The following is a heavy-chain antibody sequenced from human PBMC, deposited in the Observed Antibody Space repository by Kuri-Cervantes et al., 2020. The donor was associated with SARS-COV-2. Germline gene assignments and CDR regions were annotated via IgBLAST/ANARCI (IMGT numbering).Heavy chain of an antibody. V-gene: IGHV5-51*01. D-gene: IGHD3-22*01. CDR1: GYSFTSYW. J-gene: IGHJ4*02. CDR2: IYPGDSDT. Sequence: KVSCKGSGYSFTSYWIGWVRQMPGKGLEWVGIIYPGDSDTRYSPSFQGQVTISADKSISTAYLQWSSLKASDTAMYYCARHATYYYDSSGYYVWGQGTLVTVSS. CDR3: ARHATYYYDSSGYYV.